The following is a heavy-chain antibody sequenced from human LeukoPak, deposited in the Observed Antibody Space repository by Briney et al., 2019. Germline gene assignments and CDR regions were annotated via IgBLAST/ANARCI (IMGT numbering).Heavy chain of an antibody. CDR1: GFTFSGSA. Sequence: PGGSLRLSCAASGFTFSGSAMHWVRRASGKGLEWVGRIRSKANNYETTYAPSVKGRFAISRDDSKNTAYLQMNSLRAEDTALYYCARAPEAVAGTALDYWGQGTLVTVSS. CDR3: ARAPEAVAGTALDY. D-gene: IGHD6-19*01. CDR2: IRSKANNYET. J-gene: IGHJ4*02. V-gene: IGHV3-73*01.